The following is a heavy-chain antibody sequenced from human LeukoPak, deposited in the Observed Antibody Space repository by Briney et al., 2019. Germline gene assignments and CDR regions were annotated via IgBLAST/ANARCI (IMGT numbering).Heavy chain of an antibody. J-gene: IGHJ4*02. Sequence: PGGSLRLSCAASGCTFGSYAMTWVRQAPGKGLEWVSVINDSDWSTYYADSVRGRFTISRDNSKNTLYLQMNSLRADDTAVYYCAKHRGSGVAGTGGVESWGQGTLVTVSS. CDR2: INDSDWST. CDR1: GCTFGSYA. V-gene: IGHV3-23*01. D-gene: IGHD6-19*01. CDR3: AKHRGSGVAGTGGVES.